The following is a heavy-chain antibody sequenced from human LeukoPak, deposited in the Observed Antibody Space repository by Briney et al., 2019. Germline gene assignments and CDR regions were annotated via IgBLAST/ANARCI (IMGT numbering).Heavy chain of an antibody. CDR2: IWFDGSHK. D-gene: IGHD2-2*01. J-gene: IGHJ4*02. V-gene: IGHV3-33*01. CDR1: GFTGSNCG. Sequence: AESLRLPREASGFTGSNCGLHWVRQAPGKGLEWVAIIWFDGSHKFYADSVKGRFTVSRDSSKNSLYLQMNSLRAEDTAVYYYARAENVYFVVVPAAMPYWGQGTLVTVSS. CDR3: ARAENVYFVVVPAAMPY.